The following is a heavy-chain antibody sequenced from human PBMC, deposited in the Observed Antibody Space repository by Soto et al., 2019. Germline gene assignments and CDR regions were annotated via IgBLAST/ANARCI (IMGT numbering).Heavy chain of an antibody. CDR3: AKVMQMTTVTPEAYYFDY. J-gene: IGHJ4*02. V-gene: IGHV3-23*01. D-gene: IGHD4-17*01. Sequence: GGSLRLSCAASGFTFSSYAMSWVHQAPGKGLEWVSAISGSGGSTYYADSVKGRFTISRDNSKNTLYLQMNSLRAEDTAVYYCAKVMQMTTVTPEAYYFDYWGQGTLVTVSS. CDR2: ISGSGGST. CDR1: GFTFSSYA.